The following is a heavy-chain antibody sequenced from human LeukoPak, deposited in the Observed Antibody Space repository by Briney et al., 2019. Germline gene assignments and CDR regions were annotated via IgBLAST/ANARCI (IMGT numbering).Heavy chain of an antibody. CDR1: GFTFSSYA. CDR3: AKQLGYCSDGSCYFPY. Sequence: GGSLRLSCAASGFTFSSYAMNWARQAPGKGLEWVSGISGSGGSTNYADSVQGRFTISRDNSKSTLCLQMNSLRAEDTAVYYCAKQLGYCSDGSCYFPYWGQGTLVTVSS. V-gene: IGHV3-23*01. J-gene: IGHJ4*02. CDR2: ISGSGGST. D-gene: IGHD2-15*01.